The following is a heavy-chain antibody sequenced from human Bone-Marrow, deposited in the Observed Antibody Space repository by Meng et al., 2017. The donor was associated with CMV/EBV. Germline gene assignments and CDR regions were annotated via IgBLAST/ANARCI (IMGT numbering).Heavy chain of an antibody. Sequence: SVKVSCKASGGTFSSYAISWVRQAPGQGLEWMGGIIPILGIANYAQKFQGRVTITTDESTSTAYMELSSLRTEDTAVYYCAIWSYGDNNWFDPWGQGTLVTVSS. CDR1: GGTFSSYA. D-gene: IGHD4-17*01. J-gene: IGHJ5*02. CDR3: AIWSYGDNNWFDP. V-gene: IGHV1-69*10. CDR2: IIPILGIA.